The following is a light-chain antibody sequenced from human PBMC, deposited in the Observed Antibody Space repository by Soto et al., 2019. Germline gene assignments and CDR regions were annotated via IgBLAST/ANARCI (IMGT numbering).Light chain of an antibody. CDR2: DAS. J-gene: IGKJ5*01. CDR3: QQYGRSTS. CDR1: QSVSSRH. V-gene: IGKV3-20*01. Sequence: EIVLTQSPGTLSLSPGERATLSCRASQSVSSRHLAWYQQKPGQSPRLLIFDASSRATGVPDRFSGSGSGTDFTLTISRLEPEDFVVYYCQQYGRSTSFGQGTRLEIK.